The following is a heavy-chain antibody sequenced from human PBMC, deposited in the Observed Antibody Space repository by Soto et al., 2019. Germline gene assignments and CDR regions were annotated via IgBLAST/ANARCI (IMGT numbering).Heavy chain of an antibody. Sequence: EVQLVESGGGLVQPGRSLRLSCAASGFTFDDYAMHWVRQAPGKGLEWVSGISWNSGSIGYADSVKGRFTISRDNAKNSLYLQMNSLRAEDTALYYCAKEKPIYSSTRLLWFGEFLYYFDYWGQGTLVTVSS. J-gene: IGHJ4*02. CDR1: GFTFDDYA. CDR3: AKEKPIYSSTRLLWFGEFLYYFDY. CDR2: ISWNSGSI. D-gene: IGHD3-10*01. V-gene: IGHV3-9*01.